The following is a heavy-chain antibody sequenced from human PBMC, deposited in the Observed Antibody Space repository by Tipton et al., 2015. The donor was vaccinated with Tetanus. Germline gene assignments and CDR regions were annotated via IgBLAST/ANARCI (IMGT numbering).Heavy chain of an antibody. V-gene: IGHV4-39*07. CDR1: GGSITSSRFY. Sequence: TLSLTCTVSGGSITSSRFYWGWVRQPPGKGLEWIGSIYFSGSTYHNPSLKSRVTMSVDTSKNQFSLRLTSVTAADTAVYYCARSEQQLVRGYYYYYYMDVWGKGTTVTVSS. J-gene: IGHJ6*03. CDR3: ARSEQQLVRGYYYYYYMDV. D-gene: IGHD6-13*01. CDR2: IYFSGST.